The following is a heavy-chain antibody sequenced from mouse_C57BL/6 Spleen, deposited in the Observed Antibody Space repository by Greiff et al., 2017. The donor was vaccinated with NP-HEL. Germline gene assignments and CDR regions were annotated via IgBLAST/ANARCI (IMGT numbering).Heavy chain of an antibody. Sequence: EVKLQESGGGLVQPGGSLSLSCAASGFTFTDYYMSWVRQPPGKALEWLGFIRNKANGYTTEYSASVKGRFTISRDNSQSILYLQMNALRAEDSATYYCARYSDYDEYFDVWGTGTTVTVSS. CDR2: IRNKANGYTT. J-gene: IGHJ1*03. D-gene: IGHD2-4*01. V-gene: IGHV7-3*01. CDR3: ARYSDYDEYFDV. CDR1: GFTFTDYY.